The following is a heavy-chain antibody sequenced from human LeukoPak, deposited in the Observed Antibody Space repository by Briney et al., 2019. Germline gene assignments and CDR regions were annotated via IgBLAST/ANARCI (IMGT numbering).Heavy chain of an antibody. Sequence: GGSLRLSCAASGFTFSSYGMHWVRQAPGKGLEWVAVIWYDGSKKFYADSVKGRFTISRDNSKNTLYLQMNTLRAEDTAVYYCARPHYYDSSGSYIAGAFDIWGQGTRVTVFS. CDR2: IWYDGSKK. D-gene: IGHD3-22*01. CDR1: GFTFSSYG. CDR3: ARPHYYDSSGSYIAGAFDI. V-gene: IGHV3-33*01. J-gene: IGHJ3*02.